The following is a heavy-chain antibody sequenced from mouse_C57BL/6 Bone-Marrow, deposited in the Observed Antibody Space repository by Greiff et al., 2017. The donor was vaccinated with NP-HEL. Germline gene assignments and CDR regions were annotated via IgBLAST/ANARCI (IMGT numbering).Heavy chain of an antibody. CDR3: AFYYGNYLYFDY. CDR2: IYPGSGST. CDR1: GYTFTSYW. Sequence: VQLQQPGAELVKPGASVKMSCKASGYTFTSYWITWVKQRPGQGLEWIGDIYPGSGSTNYNEKFKSKATLTVDTSSSTAYMQLSSLTSEDSAVYYCAFYYGNYLYFDYWGQGTTLTVSS. V-gene: IGHV1-55*01. D-gene: IGHD2-1*01. J-gene: IGHJ2*01.